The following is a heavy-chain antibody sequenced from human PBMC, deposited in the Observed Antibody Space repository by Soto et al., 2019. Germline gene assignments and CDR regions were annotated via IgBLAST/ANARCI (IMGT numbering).Heavy chain of an antibody. Sequence: GGSLRLSCAASGFKFSDYSMNWLRQAPGKGLEWVSYSSSSGSTIYYADSVKGRITISRDNAKNSLYLQMNSLRAEDTAVYYCARVRCSGGSCLSNDYWGQGTLVTVSS. CDR2: SSSSGSTI. CDR3: ARVRCSGGSCLSNDY. J-gene: IGHJ4*02. CDR1: GFKFSDYS. D-gene: IGHD2-15*01. V-gene: IGHV3-11*01.